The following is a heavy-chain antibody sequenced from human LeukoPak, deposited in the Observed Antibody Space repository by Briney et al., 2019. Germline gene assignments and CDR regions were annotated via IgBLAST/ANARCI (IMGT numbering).Heavy chain of an antibody. J-gene: IGHJ4*02. D-gene: IGHD3-10*01. CDR1: GFTFSSYA. V-gene: IGHV3-30*04. CDR2: ISYDGSNK. CDR3: ARDYYYGSGRTFDY. Sequence: PGGSLRLSCAASGFTFSSYAMHWVRQAPGKGLEWVAVISYDGSNKYYADSVKGRFTISRDNSKNTLYLQMNSLRAEDTAVYYCARDYYYGSGRTFDYWGQGTLVTVSS.